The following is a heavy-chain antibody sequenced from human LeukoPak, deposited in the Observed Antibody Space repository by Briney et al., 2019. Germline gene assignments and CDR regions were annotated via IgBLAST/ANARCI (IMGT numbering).Heavy chain of an antibody. Sequence: SETLSLTCTVAGASISNSGYTYWGWIRQPPGQGLEWIGSFYHNGYTYYNPSLKSRVTISADTSKSQFSLRVTSMTAADTAVYYCVHSHPVDTAMVDYFDYWSQATLVTVSS. CDR3: VHSHPVDTAMVDYFDY. V-gene: IGHV4-39*01. D-gene: IGHD5-18*01. CDR2: FYHNGYT. CDR1: GASISNSGYTY. J-gene: IGHJ4*02.